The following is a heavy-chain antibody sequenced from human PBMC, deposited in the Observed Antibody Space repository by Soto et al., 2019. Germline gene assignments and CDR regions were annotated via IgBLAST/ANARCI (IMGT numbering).Heavy chain of an antibody. CDR2: IKNDGSST. D-gene: IGHD2-15*01. CDR1: GFIFSAYW. J-gene: IGHJ3*01. CDR3: ASQYCSGGTCCRDGFDL. Sequence: EVQLVESGGGLVQPGGSLRLSCAASGFIFSAYWMHWVRQVPGKGLVWVSRIKNDGSSTTYADSVKGRFTISRDNPKNTLYVQMNSLRTEDTAVYYCASQYCSGGTCCRDGFDLWGQGTMVTVSS. V-gene: IGHV3-74*01.